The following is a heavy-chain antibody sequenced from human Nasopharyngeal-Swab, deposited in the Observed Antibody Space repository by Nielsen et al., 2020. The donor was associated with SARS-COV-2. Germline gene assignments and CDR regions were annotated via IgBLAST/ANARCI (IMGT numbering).Heavy chain of an antibody. J-gene: IGHJ4*02. CDR1: GYTFTNYV. V-gene: IGHV1-18*01. CDR2: IGTYNGNA. D-gene: IGHD5-12*01. CDR3: ARDYEDSGRWGDFDY. Sequence: ASVKVSCKASGYTFTNYVLNWVRQAPGQGLEWMGWIGTYNGNANPVQKFQGRVTMTTDTSTNTAYMELRGLRSDDTAVYYCARDYEDSGRWGDFDYWGQGTRVTVSS.